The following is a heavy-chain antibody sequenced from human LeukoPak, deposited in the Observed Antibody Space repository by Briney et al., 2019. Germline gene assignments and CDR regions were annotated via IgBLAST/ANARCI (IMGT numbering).Heavy chain of an antibody. CDR3: ARRGITGTSIDY. D-gene: IGHD1-7*01. CDR1: GFTFHDYA. J-gene: IGHJ4*02. Sequence: GGSLRLSCAASGFTFHDYAMHWVRQAPGKGLEWVSYISSRAGNIYYADSVKGRFTISRDNSKNTLYLQMSSLRAEHTAIYFCARRGITGTSIDYWGQGTLVTVSS. V-gene: IGHV3-48*01. CDR2: ISSRAGNI.